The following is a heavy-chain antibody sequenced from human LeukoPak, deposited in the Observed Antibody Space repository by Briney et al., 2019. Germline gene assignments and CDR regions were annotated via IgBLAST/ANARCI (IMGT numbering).Heavy chain of an antibody. J-gene: IGHJ2*01. CDR2: ISYDGSNK. Sequence: PGRSLRLSCEASGFTFSSYGMLWVRQAPGKGLEWVAVISYDGSNKYYADSVKGRFTISRDNSKNTLYLQKNSLRADDTAIYYCAKSMTLQWRGFFDLWGRGTHVTVSS. D-gene: IGHD6-19*01. CDR3: AKSMTLQWRGFFDL. V-gene: IGHV3-30*18. CDR1: GFTFSSYG.